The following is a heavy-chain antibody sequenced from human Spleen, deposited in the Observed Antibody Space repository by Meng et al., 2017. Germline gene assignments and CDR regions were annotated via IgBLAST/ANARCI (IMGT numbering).Heavy chain of an antibody. CDR3: AISPIDKYNLSALPRDY. D-gene: IGHD1-14*01. CDR2: IYSGGNT. CDR1: GFSVSHNY. Sequence: GESLKISCAASGFSVSHNYMSWVRQAPGKGLEWVSVIYSGGNTYYADSVKRRFTISRDNSKNTVFLHINSLRPEETAVYYCAISPIDKYNLSALPRDYWGQGTLVTVSS. V-gene: IGHV3-66*02. J-gene: IGHJ4*02.